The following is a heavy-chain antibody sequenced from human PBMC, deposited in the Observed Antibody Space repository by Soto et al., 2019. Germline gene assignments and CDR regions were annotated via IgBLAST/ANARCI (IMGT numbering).Heavy chain of an antibody. J-gene: IGHJ4*01. D-gene: IGHD6-19*01. CDR1: GFTFSYYG. CDR3: AKEVQVAGDLDY. Sequence: GGSLRLSXVASGFTFSYYGIHWVRQAPGKGLEWVGVISSDGRTTYYADSVKGRFTISRDNPKNTLYLQMDSLRLDDTAVYYCAKEVQVAGDLDYWGHGTLVTVSS. CDR2: ISSDGRTT. V-gene: IGHV3-30*18.